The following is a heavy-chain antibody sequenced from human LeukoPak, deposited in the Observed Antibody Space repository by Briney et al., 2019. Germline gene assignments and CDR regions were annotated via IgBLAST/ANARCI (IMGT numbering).Heavy chain of an antibody. J-gene: IGHJ4*02. V-gene: IGHV4-39*07. D-gene: IGHD5-12*01. Sequence: SETLSLTCTVSGGSISSSSYYWGWIRQPPGKGLEWIGSIYYSGSTYYNPSLKSRVTISVDTSKNQFSLKLSSVTAADTAVYYCARANRYDLYFDYWGQGTLVTVSS. CDR1: GGSISSSSYY. CDR3: ARANRYDLYFDY. CDR2: IYYSGST.